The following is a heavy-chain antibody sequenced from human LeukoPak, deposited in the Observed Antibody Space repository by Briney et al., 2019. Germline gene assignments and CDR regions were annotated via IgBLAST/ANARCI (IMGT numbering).Heavy chain of an antibody. Sequence: PGGSLRLSCAASGFTFDDYAMHWVRQAPGKGLEWVSGISWNSGSIGYADSVKGRFTISRDNAKNSLYLQMNSLRAEDTALYYCARRRGLGYCSSTSCYAGYLDYWGQGTPVTVSS. CDR2: ISWNSGSI. V-gene: IGHV3-9*01. CDR1: GFTFDDYA. D-gene: IGHD2-2*01. CDR3: ARRRGLGYCSSTSCYAGYLDY. J-gene: IGHJ4*02.